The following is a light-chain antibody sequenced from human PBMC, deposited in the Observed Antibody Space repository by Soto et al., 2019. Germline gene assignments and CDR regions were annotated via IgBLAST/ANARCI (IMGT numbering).Light chain of an antibody. J-gene: IGKJ2*01. Sequence: EIVLTQSPATLSLSPGERATLSCRASQSVSSYLAWSQQKPGQAPRLLIYDASNRATGIPARFSGSGSGTDFTLTSSSLEPEDFAVYYCQQRSNWPMYTFGQGTKLEIK. CDR2: DAS. CDR3: QQRSNWPMYT. CDR1: QSVSSY. V-gene: IGKV3-11*01.